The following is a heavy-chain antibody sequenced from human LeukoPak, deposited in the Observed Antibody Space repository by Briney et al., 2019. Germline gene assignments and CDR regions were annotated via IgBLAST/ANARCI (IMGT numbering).Heavy chain of an antibody. Sequence: GGSLRLSCAASGFTFTDSAVSWVRHSPGEGQKWVSSISDTGGRTYYADSVKGRFTITRDNSRNTVSLQMNSLTAGDTARYYCAKGGQDFDFWRFDLWGQGILVIVSS. V-gene: IGHV3-23*01. J-gene: IGHJ5*02. CDR3: AKGGQDFDFWRFDL. D-gene: IGHD3-3*01. CDR2: ISDTGGRT. CDR1: GFTFTDSA.